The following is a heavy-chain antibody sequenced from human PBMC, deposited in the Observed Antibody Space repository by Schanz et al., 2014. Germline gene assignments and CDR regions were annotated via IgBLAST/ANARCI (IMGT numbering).Heavy chain of an antibody. Sequence: QVQLVQSGAEVKKPGASVRLSCEASGYTFTSYDINWVRQAPGQGLEWMGWMNPNSGNTGYAQKFQGRVTMTRHTSISTAYMELRSLISDDTAVYYCVRDAGWAFGDYHGMDVWGQGTSXTVSS. V-gene: IGHV1-8*02. CDR1: GYTFTSYD. D-gene: IGHD3-10*01. CDR2: MNPNSGNT. J-gene: IGHJ6*02. CDR3: VRDAGWAFGDYHGMDV.